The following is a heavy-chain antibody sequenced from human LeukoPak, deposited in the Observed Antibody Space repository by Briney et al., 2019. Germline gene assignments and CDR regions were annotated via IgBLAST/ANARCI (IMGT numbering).Heavy chain of an antibody. CDR3: ARYPLSYTGNWHYFFDY. Sequence: ASVKVSCKASGYSFSSYGITWVRQAPGQGLEWLGWISASNGNTNYAQKLQGRVTMTSYTSTSTAYMDLRSLTPDDTAFYYCARYPLSYTGNWHYFFDYWGQGTLLTVSS. D-gene: IGHD1-7*01. CDR2: ISASNGNT. V-gene: IGHV1-18*01. CDR1: GYSFSSYG. J-gene: IGHJ4*02.